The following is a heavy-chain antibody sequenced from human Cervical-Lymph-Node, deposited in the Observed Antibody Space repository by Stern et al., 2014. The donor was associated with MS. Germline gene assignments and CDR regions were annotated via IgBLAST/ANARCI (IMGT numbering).Heavy chain of an antibody. J-gene: IGHJ5*02. CDR2: IYYSGST. CDR1: GGSISSYY. Sequence: QLQLQESGPGLVKPSETLSLTCTVSGGSISSYYWSWIRQPPGKGLEWIGYIYYSGSTNYNPSLKSRVTISVDTSKNQFSLKLSSVTAADTAVYYCARVDYGDYVSFSPNLKPINNWFDPWGQGTLVTVSS. CDR3: ARVDYGDYVSFSPNLKPINNWFDP. V-gene: IGHV4-59*01. D-gene: IGHD4-17*01.